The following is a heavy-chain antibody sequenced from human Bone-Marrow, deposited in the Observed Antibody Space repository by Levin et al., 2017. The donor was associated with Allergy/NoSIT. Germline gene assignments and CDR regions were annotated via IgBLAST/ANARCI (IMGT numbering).Heavy chain of an antibody. CDR1: GFIFSNHD. D-gene: IGHD3/OR15-3a*01. CDR3: AREILDTSLTHFYYYYGMDV. V-gene: IGHV3-48*03. CDR2: INSRGTTK. J-gene: IGHJ6*02. Sequence: GGSLRLSCVASGFIFSNHDMNWVRQAPGKGLEWVSFINSRGTTKFYADSVKGRFSISRDNAKKSLELQMTSLRADDAGIYYCAREILDTSLTHFYYYYGMDVWGQGTTVTVS.